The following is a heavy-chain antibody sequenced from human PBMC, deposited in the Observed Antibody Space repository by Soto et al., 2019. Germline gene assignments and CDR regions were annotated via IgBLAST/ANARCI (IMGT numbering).Heavy chain of an antibody. V-gene: IGHV3-23*01. Sequence: GSLRLSCAASGFTFSSYAVSWVRQAPWKGLEWVSAISGSGGSTYYADSVKGRFTISRDNSKNTLYLQMNSLRAEDTAVYYCAKDSEKTYDFWSGYYSWGQGTLVTVSS. CDR1: GFTFSSYA. CDR3: AKDSEKTYDFWSGYYS. CDR2: ISGSGGST. J-gene: IGHJ5*02. D-gene: IGHD3-3*01.